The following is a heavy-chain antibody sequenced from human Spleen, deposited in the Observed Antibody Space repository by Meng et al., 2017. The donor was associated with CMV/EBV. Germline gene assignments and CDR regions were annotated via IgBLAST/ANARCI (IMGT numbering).Heavy chain of an antibody. V-gene: IGHV3-7*01. CDR2: IKQDGREK. D-gene: IGHD4-11*01. CDR1: GFTFSSDW. Sequence: RSRRRHCGASGFTFSSDWMTLVRQAPGKGLEWVANIKQDGREKYYVDSVKGRFTISRDNDKNSLYLQMNSLRAEDTAVYYCAHSPDYWGQGTLVTVSS. J-gene: IGHJ4*02. CDR3: AHSPDY.